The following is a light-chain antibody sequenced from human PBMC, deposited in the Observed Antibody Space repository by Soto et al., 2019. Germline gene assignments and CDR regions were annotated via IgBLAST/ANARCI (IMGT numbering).Light chain of an antibody. CDR3: QQYEAYPLT. CDR2: EAS. CDR1: ESISSW. J-gene: IGKJ4*01. V-gene: IGKV1-5*03. Sequence: DIQMTQSPSTLSASVGDRVTITCRASESISSWLAWYQQKPGKAPKLLIYEASSLETGVPSRFSGSGSGTEFTLTISSLQPDDFATYSCQQYEAYPLTFGGGTKVEIK.